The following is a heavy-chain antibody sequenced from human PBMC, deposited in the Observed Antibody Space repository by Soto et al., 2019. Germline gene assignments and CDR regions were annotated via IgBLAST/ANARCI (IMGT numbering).Heavy chain of an antibody. V-gene: IGHV3-23*01. CDR1: GFTFSSYA. CDR3: ATIAVADYYYYYGMDV. CDR2: ISGSGGST. Sequence: GGSLRLSCAASGFTFSSYAMSWVRQAPGKGLEWVSAISGSGGSTYYADSVKGRFTISRDNSKNTLYLQMNSLRAEDTAVYYCATIAVADYYYYYGMDVWGQGTTVTVSS. D-gene: IGHD6-19*01. J-gene: IGHJ6*02.